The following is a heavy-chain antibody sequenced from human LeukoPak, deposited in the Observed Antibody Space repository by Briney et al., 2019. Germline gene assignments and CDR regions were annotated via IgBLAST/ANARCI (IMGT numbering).Heavy chain of an antibody. Sequence: GGSLRLSCAASGFTFFNYAMSWVRQAPGKGLEWVSGISNSGGSTNYADSVKGRFTISRDNSRNTLYLQMNTLMAEDTAVYCCAKATIGTLITPGRLDYWGQGTLVTVSS. J-gene: IGHJ4*02. CDR3: AKATIGTLITPGRLDY. CDR2: ISNSGGST. V-gene: IGHV3-23*01. CDR1: GFTFFNYA. D-gene: IGHD4-23*01.